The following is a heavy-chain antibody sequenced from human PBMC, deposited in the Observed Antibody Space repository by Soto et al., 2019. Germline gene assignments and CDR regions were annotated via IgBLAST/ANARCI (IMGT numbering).Heavy chain of an antibody. CDR1: GLTFSSYA. CDR3: AKVTYYDFWSGYWKQYYFDY. CDR2: ISGSGGST. Sequence: GGSLRLSCAASGLTFSSYAMSWVRQAPGKGLEWVSAISGSGGSTYYADSVKGRFTISRDNSKNTLYLQMNSLRAEDTAVYYCAKVTYYDFWSGYWKQYYFDYWGQGTLVTVSS. V-gene: IGHV3-23*01. J-gene: IGHJ4*02. D-gene: IGHD3-3*01.